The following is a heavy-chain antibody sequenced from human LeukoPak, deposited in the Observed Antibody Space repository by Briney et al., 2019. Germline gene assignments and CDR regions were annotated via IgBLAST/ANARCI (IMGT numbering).Heavy chain of an antibody. J-gene: IGHJ6*02. D-gene: IGHD5-18*01. CDR1: GFTFSSYW. V-gene: IGHV3-7*01. CDR3: ARNEYSSFGSGQMDV. CDR2: INHNGNVN. Sequence: PGGSLRLSCAASGFTFSSYWMNWARQAPGKGLEWVASINHNGNVNYYVDSVKGRFTISRDNAKNSLYLQMNSLRAEDTAVYYCARNEYSSFGSGQMDVWGQGTTVTVSS.